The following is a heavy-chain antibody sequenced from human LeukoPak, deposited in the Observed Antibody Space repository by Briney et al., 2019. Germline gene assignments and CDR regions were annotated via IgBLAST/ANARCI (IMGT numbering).Heavy chain of an antibody. CDR3: ATGPDYYNSSSYYSHY. CDR2: INQSGST. V-gene: IGHV4-34*01. CDR1: GGSFSGYY. D-gene: IGHD3-22*01. Sequence: SETLSLTCAVYGGSFSGYYWTWIRQPPGKGLEWIGEINQSGSTKYNPSLKSRATILLDTSKNQFSLKLRSVTAADTAVYYCATGPDYYNSSSYYSHYWGQGTLVTASS. J-gene: IGHJ4*02.